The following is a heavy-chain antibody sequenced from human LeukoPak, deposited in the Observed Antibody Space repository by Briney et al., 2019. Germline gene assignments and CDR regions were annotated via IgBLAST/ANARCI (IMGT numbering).Heavy chain of an antibody. J-gene: IGHJ3*02. Sequence: SETLSLTCTVSGGSISSYYWSWIRQPPGKGLEWIGYIYYSGSTNYNPSLKSRVTVSVDTSKNQFSLKLSSVTAADTAVYYCARSLGATDAFDIWGQGTMVTVSS. CDR1: GGSISSYY. D-gene: IGHD1-26*01. CDR3: ARSLGATDAFDI. V-gene: IGHV4-59*01. CDR2: IYYSGST.